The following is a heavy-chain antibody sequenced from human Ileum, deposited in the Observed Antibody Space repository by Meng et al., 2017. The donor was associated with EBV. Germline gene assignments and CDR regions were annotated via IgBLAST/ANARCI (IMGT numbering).Heavy chain of an antibody. CDR3: ARVGQWLPIDY. D-gene: IGHD6-19*01. V-gene: IGHV4-4*02. Sequence: VQLQGPGPGLVKPSGTLSLTFAGSGGSINSSNWWSWVRQPPGKGLEWIGEIYHSGSTNYNPFLKSRVTISVDKSKNQFSLNLSSVTAADTAVYYCARVGQWLPIDYWGQGTLVTVSS. CDR1: GGSINSSNW. J-gene: IGHJ4*02. CDR2: IYHSGST.